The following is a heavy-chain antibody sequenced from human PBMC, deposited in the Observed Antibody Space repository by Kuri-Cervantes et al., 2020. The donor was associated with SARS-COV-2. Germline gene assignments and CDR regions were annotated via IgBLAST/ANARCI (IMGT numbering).Heavy chain of an antibody. Sequence: SETLSLTCTVSGGSISSYYWSWIRQPPGKGLEWIGYIYYSGSTNYNPSLKSRVTKSVDTSKNQFSLKLSSVTAADTAVYYCARLNDFWSGYPYGMDVWGQGTTVTVSS. CDR1: GGSISSYY. CDR2: IYYSGST. CDR3: ARLNDFWSGYPYGMDV. D-gene: IGHD3-3*01. V-gene: IGHV4-59*12. J-gene: IGHJ6*02.